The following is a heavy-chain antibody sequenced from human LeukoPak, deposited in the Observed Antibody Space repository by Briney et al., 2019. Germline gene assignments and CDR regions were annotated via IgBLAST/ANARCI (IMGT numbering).Heavy chain of an antibody. V-gene: IGHV1-2*02. J-gene: IGHJ5*02. CDR1: GYTFTDYY. Sequence: GASVKVSCRASGYTFTDYYIHWVRQAPGQGLVWMGWINPDNGGTNYAQKFQGRVTMTRDTSIRTVYMDLSRLRSDDTAVFYCTREARVGNWFDPWGQGTQVTVSS. D-gene: IGHD2-2*01. CDR3: TREARVGNWFDP. CDR2: INPDNGGT.